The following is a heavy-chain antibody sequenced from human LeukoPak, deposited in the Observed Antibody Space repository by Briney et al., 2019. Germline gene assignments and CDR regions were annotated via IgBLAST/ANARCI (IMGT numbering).Heavy chain of an antibody. J-gene: IGHJ4*02. CDR3: ARSRGSEYSGSYILGY. CDR1: GGSFSGYY. CDR2: IYYSGST. Sequence: SSETLSLTCAVYGGSFSGYYWSWIRQPPGKGLEWIGYIYYSGSTNYNPSLKSRVTISVDTSKNQFSLKLSSVTAADTAVYYCARSRGSEYSGSYILGYWGQGPLVTVSS. V-gene: IGHV4-59*01. D-gene: IGHD1-26*01.